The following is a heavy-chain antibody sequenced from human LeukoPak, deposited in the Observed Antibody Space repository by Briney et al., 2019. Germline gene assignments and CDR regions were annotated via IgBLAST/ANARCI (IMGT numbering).Heavy chain of an antibody. CDR3: ARPASNYDFWSGYHRGAFDI. V-gene: IGHV4-34*01. Sequence: SETLSLTCAVYGGSFSGYYWSWIRQPPGKGLEWIGEINHSGSTNYNPSLKSRVTISVDTSKNHFSLKLSSVTAADTAVYYCARPASNYDFWSGYHRGAFDIWGQGTMVSVSS. CDR1: GGSFSGYY. D-gene: IGHD3-3*01. J-gene: IGHJ3*02. CDR2: INHSGST.